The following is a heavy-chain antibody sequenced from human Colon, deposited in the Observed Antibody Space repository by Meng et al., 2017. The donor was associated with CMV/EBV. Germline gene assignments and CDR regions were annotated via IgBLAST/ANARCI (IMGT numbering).Heavy chain of an antibody. D-gene: IGHD3-16*01. CDR3: AKDLFSPGGNSCFDS. J-gene: IGHJ4*02. CDR1: GYIFNKHG. V-gene: IGHV1-18*01. CDR2: INIWNGNI. Sequence: ASVKVSCKTSGYIFNKHGINWVRQAPGQGLEWMGWINIWNGNIESAQKFQGRITLTTDASTSTAYMELRSLTSDDTAVYYCAKDLFSPGGNSCFDSWGQGTVVTVSS.